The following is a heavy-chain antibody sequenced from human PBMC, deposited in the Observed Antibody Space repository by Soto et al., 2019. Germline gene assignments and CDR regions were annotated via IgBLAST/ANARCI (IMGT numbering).Heavy chain of an antibody. D-gene: IGHD4-17*01. J-gene: IGHJ4*02. V-gene: IGHV3-11*06. CDR1: GFTFSDYY. CDR2: ISSGGSHT. Sequence: QVQLVESGGGSVKPGGSLRLSCAASGFTFSDYYVSWIRQAPGKGLEWIAYISSGGSHTNYADSVKGRFTISRDNAKNSLYLQMDSLRAEDTAVYYCASPRRQTVTSYYDYWGQGTLVTVS. CDR3: ASPRRQTVTSYYDY.